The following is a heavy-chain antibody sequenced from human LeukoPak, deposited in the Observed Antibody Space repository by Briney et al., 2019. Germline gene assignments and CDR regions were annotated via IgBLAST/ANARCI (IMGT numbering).Heavy chain of an antibody. V-gene: IGHV1-3*01. Sequence: GASVKVSCKASGYTFTSHAMQWVRQAPGQRPEWMGWINAGNGNTKYSPKFQGRVTITRDTYASTAYMELSSLRSEDTAVYYCATHEVAGSYYFDYWGQGTLVTVFS. J-gene: IGHJ4*02. D-gene: IGHD6-19*01. CDR3: ATHEVAGSYYFDY. CDR2: INAGNGNT. CDR1: GYTFTSHA.